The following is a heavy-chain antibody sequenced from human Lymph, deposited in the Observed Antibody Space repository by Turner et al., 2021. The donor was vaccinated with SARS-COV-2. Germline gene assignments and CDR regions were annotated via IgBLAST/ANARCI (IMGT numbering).Heavy chain of an antibody. D-gene: IGHD2-21*02. J-gene: IGHJ5*02. CDR2: IYYRAST. CDR3: ARETVNNWVDP. Sequence: QVQLQESGPRLVKPLETLSPTCTVSGGSINCNYLSWSRQPPGKRLEWSGYIYYRASTNYNPSLKSRVTISVDTSKNQFSLKLTSVTAADTAIYYCARETVNNWVDPWGQGILVTVSS. CDR1: GGSINCNY. V-gene: IGHV4-59*01.